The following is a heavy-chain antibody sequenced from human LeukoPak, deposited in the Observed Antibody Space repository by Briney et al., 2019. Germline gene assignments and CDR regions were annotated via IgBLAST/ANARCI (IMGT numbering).Heavy chain of an antibody. CDR3: ARGTSNWSTRFPS. Sequence: ASVKVSCKASGYTFTNFYTHWVRQAPGQGLEWMGWINPDSGDSNSTQHFQGRVTMTRDTSISTAYMELSGLRSDGTAVYYCARGTSNWSTRFPSWGQGTLVTVSS. CDR2: INPDSGDS. CDR1: GYTFTNFY. V-gene: IGHV1-2*02. D-gene: IGHD6-13*01. J-gene: IGHJ5*02.